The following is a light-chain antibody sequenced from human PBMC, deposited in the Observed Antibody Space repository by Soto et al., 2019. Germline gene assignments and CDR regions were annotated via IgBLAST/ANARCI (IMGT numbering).Light chain of an antibody. CDR1: SSDVGNYNF. V-gene: IGLV2-14*01. Sequence: QSALTQPASVSGSPGQSITISCTGTSSDVGNYNFVSWFQHHPGNAPKLMIYEVSSRPSGVSNRFSGSKSGNTASLTISGLQAEDEADYYCSSYTTSSTLVFGGGTKVTVL. J-gene: IGLJ3*02. CDR2: EVS. CDR3: SSYTTSSTLV.